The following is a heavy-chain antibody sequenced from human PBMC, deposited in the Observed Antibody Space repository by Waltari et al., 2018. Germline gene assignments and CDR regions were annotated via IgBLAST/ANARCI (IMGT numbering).Heavy chain of an antibody. CDR1: GFTFSSYA. Sequence: QVQLVESGGGVVQPGRSLRLSCAASGFTFSSYAIHWVRQAPGKGLEWVAGLSYDGRYKYYADSVKGRFTISRDNSENTLYLQMNSLRAEDTTVYYCARDYSSSPYYMDVWGKGTTVTISS. D-gene: IGHD6-6*01. J-gene: IGHJ6*03. CDR3: ARDYSSSPYYMDV. V-gene: IGHV3-30*03. CDR2: LSYDGRYK.